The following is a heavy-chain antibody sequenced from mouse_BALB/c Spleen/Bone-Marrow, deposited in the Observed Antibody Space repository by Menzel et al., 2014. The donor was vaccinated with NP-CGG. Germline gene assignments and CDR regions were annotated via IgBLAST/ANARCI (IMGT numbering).Heavy chain of an antibody. Sequence: QVQLQQSGAELARPGASVRLSCKASGYTFTSYWMQWVKQRPGQGLEWIGTIHPGDGDARYTQKFKGKATLTADKSSSTAYMQLSSLASEDSAVYYCTRNYYYASSWSAMVYWGQGTSVTVSS. CDR3: TRNYYYASSWSAMVY. CDR1: GYTFTSYW. D-gene: IGHD1-1*01. CDR2: IHPGDGDA. J-gene: IGHJ4*01. V-gene: IGHV1-87*01.